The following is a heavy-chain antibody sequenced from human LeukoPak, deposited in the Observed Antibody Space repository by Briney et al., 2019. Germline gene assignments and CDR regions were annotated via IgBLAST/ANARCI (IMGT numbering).Heavy chain of an antibody. CDR1: GYTFTGYY. V-gene: IGHV1-2*02. CDR3: ARDHDVDTDFDY. D-gene: IGHD5-18*01. Sequence: ASVKVSCKASGYTFTGYYIHWVRQAPGQGLEWMGWINPNSGGTNYAQKFQGRVTMTRDTSISTAYMELSRLRSDDTAVYYCARDHDVDTDFDYWGQGTLVTVSS. CDR2: INPNSGGT. J-gene: IGHJ4*02.